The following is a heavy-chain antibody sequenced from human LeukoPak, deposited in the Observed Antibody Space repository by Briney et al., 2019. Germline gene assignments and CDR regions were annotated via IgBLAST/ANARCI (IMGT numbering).Heavy chain of an antibody. Sequence: GGSLRLSCAASGFTFSSYSMNWVRQAPGRGLEWVSSISSSSSYIYYADSVKGRFTISRDNAKNSLYLQMNSLRAEDTAVYYCARESYSSSSGIDYWGQGTLVTVSS. CDR1: GFTFSSYS. V-gene: IGHV3-21*01. D-gene: IGHD6-6*01. CDR3: ARESYSSSSGIDY. J-gene: IGHJ4*02. CDR2: ISSSSSYI.